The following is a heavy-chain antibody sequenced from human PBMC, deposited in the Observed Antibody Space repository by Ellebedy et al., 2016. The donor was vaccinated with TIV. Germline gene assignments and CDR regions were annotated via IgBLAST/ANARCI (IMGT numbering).Heavy chain of an antibody. D-gene: IGHD5-18*01. CDR2: IGTAGDT. V-gene: IGHV3-13*01. Sequence: GESLKISCAASGFTFRSYDIHWVRQATGKGLEWASAIGTAGDTYYPGSVKGRFTISRENAKNSLYLQMNSLRAEDTAVYYCARVRFGDTAVDYWGQGTLVTVSS. CDR1: GFTFRSYD. J-gene: IGHJ4*02. CDR3: ARVRFGDTAVDY.